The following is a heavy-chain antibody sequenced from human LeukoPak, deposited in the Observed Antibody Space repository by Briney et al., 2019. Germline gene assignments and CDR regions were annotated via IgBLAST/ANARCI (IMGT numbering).Heavy chain of an antibody. J-gene: IGHJ4*02. Sequence: ASVKVSCKASGYTFTGYYLHWVRQAPGQGLEWMGWINPNSGGTNYAQKFQGRVTLTRDTSISTAYMELGSLRADDMAVYYCARVRMGVVATIPYFDYWGQGTLVTVSS. V-gene: IGHV1-2*02. CDR3: ARVRMGVVATIPYFDY. D-gene: IGHD5-12*01. CDR1: GYTFTGYY. CDR2: INPNSGGT.